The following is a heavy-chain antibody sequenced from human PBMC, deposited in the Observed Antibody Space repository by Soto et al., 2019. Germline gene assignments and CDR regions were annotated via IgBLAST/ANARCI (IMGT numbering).Heavy chain of an antibody. Sequence: SVKVSCKASGGTFSSYTISWVRQAPGQGLEWMGRIIPILGIANYAQKFQGRVTITADKSTSTAYMELSSLRSEDTAVYYCARDRRITMVRGVSNWFDPWGQGTLVTVSS. CDR3: ARDRRITMVRGVSNWFDP. V-gene: IGHV1-69*04. D-gene: IGHD3-10*01. CDR2: IIPILGIA. J-gene: IGHJ5*02. CDR1: GGTFSSYT.